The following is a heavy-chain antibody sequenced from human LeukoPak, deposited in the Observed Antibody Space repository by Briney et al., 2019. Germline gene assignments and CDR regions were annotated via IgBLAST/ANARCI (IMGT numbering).Heavy chain of an antibody. Sequence: KTSETLSLTCTVSGGSISVNTYYWAWIRQSPGKGLEWIGSIFYSGMAYHNPSFTSRISVSVDTSTNQFSLNLTSVTAEDTAVYYCARIPIAFPLLTPWGQGILVTVSS. D-gene: IGHD2-2*01. CDR3: ARIPIAFPLLTP. CDR1: GGSISVNTYY. V-gene: IGHV4-39*07. J-gene: IGHJ5*02. CDR2: IFYSGMA.